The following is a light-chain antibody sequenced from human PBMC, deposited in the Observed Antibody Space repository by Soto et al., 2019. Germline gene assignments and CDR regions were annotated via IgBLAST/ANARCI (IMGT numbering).Light chain of an antibody. CDR3: QQYGASRWT. J-gene: IGKJ1*01. CDR1: QSVASAY. Sequence: EIVLTQSPGTLSLSPGERASLSCRASQSVASAYLAWYQHKPGQAPRLLIFGASSRATGIPDRFSGSGSGTDFTLTISRLEPEDYAVYYCQQYGASRWTFGQGPKVEAK. V-gene: IGKV3-20*01. CDR2: GAS.